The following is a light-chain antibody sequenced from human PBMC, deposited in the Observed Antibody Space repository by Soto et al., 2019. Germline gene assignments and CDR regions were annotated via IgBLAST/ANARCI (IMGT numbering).Light chain of an antibody. V-gene: IGLV2-23*02. J-gene: IGLJ1*01. Sequence: QSVLTQVASVSGSPGQSITISCTGTDSVIGSYNIVSWYQQHPDKAPQLIIYGVTKRPSGVSDRFSGSKSGNTASLTISGLQAEDEGDYHCCSYAGSNVFVFGTGTKVTVL. CDR3: CSYAGSNVFV. CDR1: DSVIGSYNI. CDR2: GVT.